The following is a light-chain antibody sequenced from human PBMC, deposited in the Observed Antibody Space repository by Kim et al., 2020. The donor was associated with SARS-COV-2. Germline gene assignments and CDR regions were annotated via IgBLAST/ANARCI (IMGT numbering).Light chain of an antibody. CDR2: DAS. V-gene: IGKV3-20*01. Sequence: CAGERATLSGRASQSVSSSYLAWYQQKPGQAPRLLIYDASSRATAIPDRFSGSGSGTDFTLTISRLEPEDFAVYYCQQYGSSPLTFGQGTKVDIK. J-gene: IGKJ1*01. CDR1: QSVSSSY. CDR3: QQYGSSPLT.